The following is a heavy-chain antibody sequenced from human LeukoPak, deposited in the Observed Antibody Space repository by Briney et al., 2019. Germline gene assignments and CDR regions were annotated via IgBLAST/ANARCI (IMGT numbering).Heavy chain of an antibody. Sequence: PGGSLRLSCTASGFTFSSYAMSWVRQAPGKGLEWVSAITSGYTTHYADSVKGRFTISRDNSKNTLYLQMNSLRPEDTALYYCAKSYDYGSDSSYMSFDCWGQGALATVFS. J-gene: IGHJ4*02. CDR2: ITSGYTT. CDR3: AKSYDYGSDSSYMSFDC. CDR1: GFTFSSYA. D-gene: IGHD3-10*01. V-gene: IGHV3-23*01.